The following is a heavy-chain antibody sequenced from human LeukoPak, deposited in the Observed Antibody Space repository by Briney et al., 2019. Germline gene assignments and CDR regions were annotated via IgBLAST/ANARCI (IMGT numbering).Heavy chain of an antibody. D-gene: IGHD6-13*01. CDR2: MNPNSGNT. CDR3: ARVGSSSWYGWGNYHYYYYMDV. J-gene: IGHJ6*03. Sequence: APVKVSCKASGYTFTGYYMHWVRQAPGQGLEWMGWMNPNSGNTGYAQKFQGRVTITRNTSISTAYMELSSLRSEDTAVYYCARVGSSSWYGWGNYHYYYYMDVWGKGTTVTVSS. CDR1: GYTFTGYY. V-gene: IGHV1-8*03.